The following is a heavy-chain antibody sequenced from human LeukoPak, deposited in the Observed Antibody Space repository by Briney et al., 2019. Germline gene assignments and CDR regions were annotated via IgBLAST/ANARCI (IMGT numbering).Heavy chain of an antibody. D-gene: IGHD6-13*01. CDR1: GYTFTSYD. V-gene: IGHV1-8*01. CDR3: ARGGRGIAAAGSRKYYYYYGTDV. CDR2: MNPNSGNT. Sequence: ASVKVSCKASGYTFTSYDINWVRQATGQGLEWMGWMNPNSGNTGYAQKFQGRVTMTRNTSISTAYMELSSLRSEDTAVYYCARGGRGIAAAGSRKYYYYYGTDVWGQGTTVTVSS. J-gene: IGHJ6*02.